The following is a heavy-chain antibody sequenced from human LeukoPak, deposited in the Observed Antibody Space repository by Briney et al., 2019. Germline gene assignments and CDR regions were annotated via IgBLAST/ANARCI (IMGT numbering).Heavy chain of an antibody. Sequence: GASVKVSCKASVYMFNIYGICWVRQAPGQGLEWMGWISAFNGNTNYARNFQDRVTMTTDTSTSTAYMEWTSLRSDDTAVYYCARCPPSTGYDRSDSWGQGTLVTVSS. CDR1: VYMFNIYG. CDR3: ARCPPSTGYDRSDS. V-gene: IGHV1-18*01. J-gene: IGHJ4*02. D-gene: IGHD5-12*01. CDR2: ISAFNGNT.